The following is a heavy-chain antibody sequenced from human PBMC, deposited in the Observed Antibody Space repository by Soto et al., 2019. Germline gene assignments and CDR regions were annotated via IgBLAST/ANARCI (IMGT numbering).Heavy chain of an antibody. CDR1: GGTFSSYA. V-gene: IGHV1-69*01. D-gene: IGHD3-10*01. Sequence: QVQLVQSGAEVKKPGSSVKVSCKASGGTFSSYAISWVRQAPGQGLEWMGGIIPIFGTANYAQKFQGRVTITANESTSTAYMELSSLRSDDTAVYYCARDSLLWFGHSASYVDYWGQGTLVTVSA. J-gene: IGHJ4*02. CDR2: IIPIFGTA. CDR3: ARDSLLWFGHSASYVDY.